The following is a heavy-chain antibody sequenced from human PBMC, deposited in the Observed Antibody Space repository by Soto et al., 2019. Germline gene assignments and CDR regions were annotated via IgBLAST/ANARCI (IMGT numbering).Heavy chain of an antibody. J-gene: IGHJ3*02. CDR2: IYYSGST. Sequence: SETLSLTCTVSGGSISSYYWSWIRQPPGNGLEWIGYIYYSGSTNYNPSLKSRVTISVDTSKNQFSLKLSSVTAADTAVYYCARQGEGYCSSTSCYAFDIWGQGTMVTVSS. V-gene: IGHV4-59*08. CDR1: GGSISSYY. CDR3: ARQGEGYCSSTSCYAFDI. D-gene: IGHD2-2*01.